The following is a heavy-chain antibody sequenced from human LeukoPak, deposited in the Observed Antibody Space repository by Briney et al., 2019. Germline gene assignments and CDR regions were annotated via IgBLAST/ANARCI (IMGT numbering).Heavy chain of an antibody. Sequence: GGSLRLSCAASGFTVSSNYMSWVRQAPGKGLEWVSVIYSGGSTYNADSVKGRFTISRDNSRDTLYLQMNSLRAEDTAVYYCARAGGGVRELGNWGQGTLVTVSS. V-gene: IGHV3-53*01. CDR3: ARAGGGVRELGN. J-gene: IGHJ4*02. D-gene: IGHD1-26*01. CDR1: GFTVSSNY. CDR2: IYSGGST.